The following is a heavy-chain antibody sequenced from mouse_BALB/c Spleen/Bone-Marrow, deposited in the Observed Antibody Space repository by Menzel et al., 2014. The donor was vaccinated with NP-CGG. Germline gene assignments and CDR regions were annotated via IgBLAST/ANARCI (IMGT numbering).Heavy chain of an antibody. V-gene: IGHV14-3*02. CDR3: ARDYANTAWFAY. CDR1: GFNIKDTH. D-gene: IGHD1-1*01. CDR2: IDPANGNT. J-gene: IGHJ3*01. Sequence: VQLQQSGAELVKPGASVKLSCTPSGFNIKDTHMHWVKQRPEQGLEWIGRIDPANGNTKYDPNFQGKATITADTSSNTAYLQLSSLTSEDAAVYYCARDYANTAWFAYWGQGTLVTVS.